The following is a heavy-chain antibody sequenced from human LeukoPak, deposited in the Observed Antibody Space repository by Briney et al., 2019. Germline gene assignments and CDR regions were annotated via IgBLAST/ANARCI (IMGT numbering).Heavy chain of an antibody. J-gene: IGHJ4*02. CDR3: ARDGDTYYDFWSGCPY. Sequence: ASVKVSCKASGYTFTSYDINWVRQAPGQGLEWMGWISAYNGNTNYAQKLQGRVTMTRDTSISTAYMELSRLRSDDTAVYYCARDGDTYYDFWSGCPYWGQGTLVTVSS. CDR2: ISAYNGNT. D-gene: IGHD3-3*01. V-gene: IGHV1-18*01. CDR1: GYTFTSYD.